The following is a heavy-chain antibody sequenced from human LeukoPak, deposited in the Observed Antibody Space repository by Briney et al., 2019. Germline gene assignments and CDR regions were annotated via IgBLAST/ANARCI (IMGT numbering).Heavy chain of an antibody. Sequence: PGGSLRLSCAASGFTFSSYWMSWVRQAPGKGLEWVANIKQDGSEKYYVDSVKGRFTISRDNAKNSLYLQMNSLRAEDTAVYYCARKGDYEYYYHYYYLDVWGKGTTVTVSS. J-gene: IGHJ6*03. D-gene: IGHD4-17*01. CDR2: IKQDGSEK. CDR1: GFTFSSYW. CDR3: ARKGDYEYYYHYYYLDV. V-gene: IGHV3-7*01.